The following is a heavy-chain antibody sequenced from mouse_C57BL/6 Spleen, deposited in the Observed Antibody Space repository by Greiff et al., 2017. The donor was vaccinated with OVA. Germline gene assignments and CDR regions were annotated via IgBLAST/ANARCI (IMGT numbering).Heavy chain of an antibody. J-gene: IGHJ4*01. CDR3: ARRRYGSSSYAMDY. V-gene: IGHV1-80*01. D-gene: IGHD1-1*01. CDR1: GYAFSSYW. Sequence: VQLQESGAELVKPGASVKISCKASGYAFSSYWMNWVKQRPGKGLEWIGQIYPGDGDTNYNGKFKGKATLTADKSSSTAYMQLSSLTSEDSAVYFCARRRYGSSSYAMDYWGQGTSVTVSS. CDR2: IYPGDGDT.